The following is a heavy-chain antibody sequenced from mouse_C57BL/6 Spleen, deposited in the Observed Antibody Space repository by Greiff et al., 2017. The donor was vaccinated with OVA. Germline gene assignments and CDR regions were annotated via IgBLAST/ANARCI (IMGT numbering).Heavy chain of an antibody. J-gene: IGHJ2*01. CDR1: GYTFTSYG. Sequence: QVQLQQSGAELARPGASVKLSCKASGYTFTSYGISWVKQRTGQGLEWIGEIYPRSGNTYYNEKFKGKATLTADKSSSTAYMELRSLTSEDSAVYFCSRCIYYGSSNYFDDWGQGTTLTVSS. D-gene: IGHD1-1*01. V-gene: IGHV1-81*01. CDR2: IYPRSGNT. CDR3: SRCIYYGSSNYFDD.